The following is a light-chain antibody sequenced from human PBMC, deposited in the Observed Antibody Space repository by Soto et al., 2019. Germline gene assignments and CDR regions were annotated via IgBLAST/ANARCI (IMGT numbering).Light chain of an antibody. CDR3: QQRFSWRS. CDR1: QDVGHY. Sequence: IVLAQSPATLSLSPGERANLSCRASQDVGHYLAWYQQRPGQAPRLLIYDASNRATGIPARFSGSGSGTDFTLTISSLEPEDFAVYYCQQRFSWRSFGPGTRVDFK. CDR2: DAS. J-gene: IGKJ3*01. V-gene: IGKV3D-11*01.